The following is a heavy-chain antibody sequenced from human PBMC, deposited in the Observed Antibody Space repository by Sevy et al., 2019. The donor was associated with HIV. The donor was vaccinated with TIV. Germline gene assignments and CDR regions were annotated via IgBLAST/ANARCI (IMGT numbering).Heavy chain of an antibody. V-gene: IGHV3-30*04. CDR3: ARPRFLEWLSSAAFDI. CDR1: GFVFSSYA. D-gene: IGHD3-3*01. J-gene: IGHJ3*02. Sequence: GGSLRLSCTASGFVFSSYAMHWVRQAPGKGLEWVAFIVYDGSNKNYADSVKGRFTLSRDNSKNTLYLQMNSLGAEDTAVYYCARPRFLEWLSSAAFDIWGQGTMVTVSS. CDR2: IVYDGSNK.